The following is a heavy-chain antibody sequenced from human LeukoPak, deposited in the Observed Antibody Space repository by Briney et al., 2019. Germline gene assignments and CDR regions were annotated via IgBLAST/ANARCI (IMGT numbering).Heavy chain of an antibody. J-gene: IGHJ4*02. D-gene: IGHD3-22*01. CDR1: GFTFTSYA. CDR3: AKDLTYYYDSGGYYAYYFDY. Sequence: GGSLRLSCAASGFTFTSYAMTWVRQAPGKGLEWVSTISGSGGSTYYADSVKGRFTTSRDNSENTLYLQMNSLRAEDTAIYYCAKDLTYYYDSGGYYAYYFDYWGQGTLVTVSS. CDR2: ISGSGGST. V-gene: IGHV3-23*01.